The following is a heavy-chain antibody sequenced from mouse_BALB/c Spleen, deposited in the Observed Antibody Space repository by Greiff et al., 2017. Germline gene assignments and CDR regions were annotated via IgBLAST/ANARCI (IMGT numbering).Heavy chain of an antibody. Sequence: QVQLQQSGAELARPGASVKLSCKASGYTFTSYWMQWVKQRPGQGLEWIGAIYPGDGDTRYTQKFKGKATLTADKSSSTAYMQLSSLASEDSAVYYCARSEYGFLYAMDYWGQGTSVTVSS. D-gene: IGHD2-2*01. CDR2: IYPGDGDT. V-gene: IGHV1-87*01. J-gene: IGHJ4*01. CDR3: ARSEYGFLYAMDY. CDR1: GYTFTSYW.